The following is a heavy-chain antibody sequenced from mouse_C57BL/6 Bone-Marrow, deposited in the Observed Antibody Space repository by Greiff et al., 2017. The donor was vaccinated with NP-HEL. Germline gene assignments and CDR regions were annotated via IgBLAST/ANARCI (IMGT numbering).Heavy chain of an antibody. CDR2: ISSGGDYI. Sequence: EVKLVESGEGLVKPGGSLKLSCAASGFTFSSYAMSWVRQTPEKRLEWVAYISSGGDYIYYAAPVKGRFTISRDNARNTLYLQMSSLKSEDTAMYYCTRDRSNHWYFDVWGTGTTVTVSS. V-gene: IGHV5-9-1*02. CDR3: TRDRSNHWYFDV. CDR1: GFTFSSYA. J-gene: IGHJ1*03. D-gene: IGHD2-5*01.